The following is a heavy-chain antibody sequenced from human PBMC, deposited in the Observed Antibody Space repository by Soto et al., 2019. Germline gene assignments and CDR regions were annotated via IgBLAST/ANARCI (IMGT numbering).Heavy chain of an antibody. CDR3: ARGARNFYYFDY. CDR2: INGDGSST. J-gene: IGHJ4*02. V-gene: IGHV3-74*01. CDR1: GFTFSSYW. Sequence: EVQLVESGGGLVQPGGSQRFSCAASGFTFSSYWMHWVRQAPGKGLVWVSRINGDGSSTNYADSVKGRFTISRDNDKNTLYLQMNSLRAEDTAVYYCARGARNFYYFDYWGQGALVIVSS.